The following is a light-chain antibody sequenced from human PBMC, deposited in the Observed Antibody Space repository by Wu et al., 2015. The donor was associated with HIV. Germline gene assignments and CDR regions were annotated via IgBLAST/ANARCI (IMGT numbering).Light chain of an antibody. CDR1: QRISTS. CDR3: QQYKSYPWT. V-gene: IGKV1-5*03. J-gene: IGKJ1*01. CDR2: QAS. Sequence: DIQMTQSPSILSASVGDRVTMTCRASQRISTSVAWFQQKPGKAPKLLIYQASTLESGAPPRFSGSGSGTEFTLTISSLQPDDFATYSCQQYKSYPWTFGQGTKVEIK.